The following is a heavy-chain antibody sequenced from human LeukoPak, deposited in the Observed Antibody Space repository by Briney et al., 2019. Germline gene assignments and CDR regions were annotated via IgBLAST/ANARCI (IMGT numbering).Heavy chain of an antibody. Sequence: SVKVSCKASGGTFISYAISWVRQAPGQGLEWMGRIIPILGIANYAQKFQGRVTITADKSTSTAYMELSSLRSEDTAVYYCATLTAMVTELDYYGMDVWGQGTTVTVSS. V-gene: IGHV1-69*04. J-gene: IGHJ6*02. CDR2: IIPILGIA. CDR3: ATLTAMVTELDYYGMDV. CDR1: GGTFISYA. D-gene: IGHD5-18*01.